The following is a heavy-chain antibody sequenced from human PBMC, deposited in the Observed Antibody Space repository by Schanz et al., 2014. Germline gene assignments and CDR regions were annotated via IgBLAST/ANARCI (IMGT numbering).Heavy chain of an antibody. J-gene: IGHJ5*02. V-gene: IGHV4-30-2*01. CDR1: GGSISSGGSS. D-gene: IGHD4-17*01. Sequence: QLQLQESGSGLVKPSQTLSLTCGVSGGSISSGGSSWNWIRLPPGKGLEWIGYIYHSGSTYYNPSLKSRVTISVDRPKNQFSLSLNSVTAADTAVYYCARSPGDFPGWFDTWGQGTRVTVSS. CDR3: ARSPGDFPGWFDT. CDR2: IYHSGST.